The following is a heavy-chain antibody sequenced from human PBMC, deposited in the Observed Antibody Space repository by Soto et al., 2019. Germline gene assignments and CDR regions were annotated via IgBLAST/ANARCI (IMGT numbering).Heavy chain of an antibody. CDR1: GYTFTSYA. V-gene: IGHV1-3*01. CDR3: ARDLLSTYYYDSREFDY. CDR2: INAGNGNT. J-gene: IGHJ4*02. Sequence: ASVKVSCKASGYTFTSYAMHWVRQAPGQRLEWMGWINAGNGNTKYSQKFQGRVTITRDTSASTAYMELSSLRSEDTAVYYCARDLLSTYYYDSREFDYWGQGTLVTVSS. D-gene: IGHD3-22*01.